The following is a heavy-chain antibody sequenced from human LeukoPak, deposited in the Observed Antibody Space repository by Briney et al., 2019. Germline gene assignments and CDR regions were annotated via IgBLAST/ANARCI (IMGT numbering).Heavy chain of an antibody. CDR3: AKDSLLTVVSPVAAS. Sequence: SGGSLRLSCAASGFTFSTYWMSWVRQAPGKGLERVANIKQDGSEKYYVDSVKGRFAISRDNAKNSLFLQMNTLRVEDTAVYYCAKDSLLTVVSPVAASWGQGILVTVSS. CDR2: IKQDGSEK. V-gene: IGHV3-7*01. CDR1: GFTFSTYW. J-gene: IGHJ5*02. D-gene: IGHD4-23*01.